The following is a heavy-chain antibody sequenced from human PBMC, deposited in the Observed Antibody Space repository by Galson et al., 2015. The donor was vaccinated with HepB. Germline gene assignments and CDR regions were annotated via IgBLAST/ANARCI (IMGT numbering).Heavy chain of an antibody. D-gene: IGHD2-21*01. CDR2: IIPIFGTA. Sequence: SVKVSCKASGGTFSSYAISWVRQAPGQGLEWMGGIIPIFGTANYAQKFQGRVTITADESTSTAYMELSSLRSEDTAVYYCARELAGAYREAGMDVWGQGTTVTVSS. J-gene: IGHJ6*02. CDR1: GGTFSSYA. CDR3: ARELAGAYREAGMDV. V-gene: IGHV1-69*13.